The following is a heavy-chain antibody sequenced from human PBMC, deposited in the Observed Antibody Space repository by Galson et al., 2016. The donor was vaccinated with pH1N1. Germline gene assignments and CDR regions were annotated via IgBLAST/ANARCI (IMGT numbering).Heavy chain of an antibody. V-gene: IGHV4-4*09. J-gene: IGHJ3*02. Sequence: LSLTCTVSGASVSTYYWTWIRQPPGKGLAWIGYIYTTGSTKYNPSLKSRVTISVDTSKDQFSLKLNSVTAADTAVYYCARENHLRGRGFDIWGQGIMVTVSS. D-gene: IGHD2-15*01. CDR3: ARENHLRGRGFDI. CDR1: GASVSTYY. CDR2: IYTTGST.